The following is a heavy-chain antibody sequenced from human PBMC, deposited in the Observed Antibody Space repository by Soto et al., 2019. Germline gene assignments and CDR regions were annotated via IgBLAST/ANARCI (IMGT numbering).Heavy chain of an antibody. V-gene: IGHV3-30-3*01. CDR1: GFTFSSYA. D-gene: IGHD6-13*01. Sequence: SGGSLRLSCAASGFTFSSYAMHWVRQAPGKGLEWVAVISYDGSNKYYADSVKGRFTISRDNSKNTLYLQMNSLRAEDTAVYYCARANNSSWYQVWHYYYYGMDVWGQGTTVTVSS. J-gene: IGHJ6*02. CDR2: ISYDGSNK. CDR3: ARANNSSWYQVWHYYYYGMDV.